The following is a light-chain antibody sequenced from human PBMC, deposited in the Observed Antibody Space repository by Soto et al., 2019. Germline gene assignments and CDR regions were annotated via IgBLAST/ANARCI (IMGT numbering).Light chain of an antibody. CDR1: QSVTSRY. Sequence: EIVLAQSPGTLSLSPGEIATLSCRASQSVTSRYLAWYQQKPGQAPRLLIYDASSRATGIPDRFSGSGSGTDFTLTISRLEPEDFAVYYCQHYDSSPLYTFGQGTKWEIK. CDR3: QHYDSSPLYT. V-gene: IGKV3-20*01. J-gene: IGKJ2*01. CDR2: DAS.